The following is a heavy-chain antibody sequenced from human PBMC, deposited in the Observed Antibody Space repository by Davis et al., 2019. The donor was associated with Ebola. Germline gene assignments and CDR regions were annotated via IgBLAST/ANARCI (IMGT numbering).Heavy chain of an antibody. CDR2: ISAYNGNT. V-gene: IGHV1-18*01. CDR3: AGWKRTQGYSYAYNWFDP. Sequence: AASVKVSCKASGYTFTSYGISWVRQAPGQGLEWMGWISAYNGNTNYAQKLQGRVTMTTDTSTSTAYMELRSLRSDDTAVYYCAGWKRTQGYSYAYNWFDPWGQGTLVTVSS. D-gene: IGHD5-18*01. CDR1: GYTFTSYG. J-gene: IGHJ5*02.